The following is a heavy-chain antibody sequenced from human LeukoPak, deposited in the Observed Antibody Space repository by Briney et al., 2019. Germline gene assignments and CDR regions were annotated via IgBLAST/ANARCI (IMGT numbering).Heavy chain of an antibody. J-gene: IGHJ4*02. CDR3: AGSDTIFGVVIEPNFDY. CDR1: GGSISSYY. D-gene: IGHD3-3*01. CDR2: IYYSGST. Sequence: SETLSLTCTVSGGSISSYYWSWIRQPPGKGLEWIGYIYYSGSTNYNPSLKSRVTISVDTSKNQFSLKLSSVTAADTAVYYCAGSDTIFGVVIEPNFDYWGQGTLVTVSS. V-gene: IGHV4-59*01.